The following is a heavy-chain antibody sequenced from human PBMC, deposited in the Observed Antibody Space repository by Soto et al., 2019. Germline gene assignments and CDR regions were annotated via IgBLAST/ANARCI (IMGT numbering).Heavy chain of an antibody. D-gene: IGHD3-22*01. CDR3: AREYYYDSSGHPPFDYYYGMDV. J-gene: IGHJ6*02. V-gene: IGHV4-61*01. CDR1: GGSVSSGSYY. CDR2: IYYSGST. Sequence: SETLSLTCTVSGGSVSSGSYYWSWIRQPPGKGLEWIGYIYYSGSTNYNPSLKSRVTISVDTSKNQFSLKLSSVTAADTAVYYCAREYYYDSSGHPPFDYYYGMDVWGQGTTVTVSS.